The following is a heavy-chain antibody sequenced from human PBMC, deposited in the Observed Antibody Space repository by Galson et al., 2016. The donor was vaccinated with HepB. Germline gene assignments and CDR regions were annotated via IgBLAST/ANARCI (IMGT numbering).Heavy chain of an antibody. CDR1: GFSFSAFA. Sequence: SLRLSCAASGFSFSAFAMTWVRQAPGKGLEWVSSISDSGDTTYYADSVKGRLTISRGNSKNTLYLQMNSLRAEDTAIYYCAKDQFVIAGNFDYWGQGTLVTVSS. D-gene: IGHD1-14*01. CDR2: ISDSGDTT. V-gene: IGHV3-23*01. J-gene: IGHJ4*02. CDR3: AKDQFVIAGNFDY.